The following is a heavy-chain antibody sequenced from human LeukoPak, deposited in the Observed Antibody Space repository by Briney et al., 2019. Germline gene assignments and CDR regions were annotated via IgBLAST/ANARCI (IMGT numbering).Heavy chain of an antibody. J-gene: IGHJ6*03. CDR2: ISSSSSYI. D-gene: IGHD3-10*01. CDR1: GFTFSSYS. Sequence: GGSLRLSCAASGFTFSSYSMKWVRQAPGKGLEWVSSISSSSSYIYYADSVKGRFTISRDNAKNSLYLQMNSLRAEDTAVYYCARDRSNYYGRSYYMDVWGKGTTVTVSS. CDR3: ARDRSNYYGRSYYMDV. V-gene: IGHV3-21*01.